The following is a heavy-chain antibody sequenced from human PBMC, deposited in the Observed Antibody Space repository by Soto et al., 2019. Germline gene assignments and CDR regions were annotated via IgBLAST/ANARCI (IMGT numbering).Heavy chain of an antibody. Sequence: QVHLVQSGAEVKKPGASVKVSCKASGYTFTSYGITWVRQAPGQGLEWRGWISAHNGNTDYAQKLQGRVIVTRDTSSCTAYMELRSLRSDDTAVYYCARGRYGDYWGQGALVTVSS. CDR1: GYTFTSYG. D-gene: IGHD1-1*01. J-gene: IGHJ4*02. V-gene: IGHV1-18*01. CDR2: ISAHNGNT. CDR3: ARGRYGDY.